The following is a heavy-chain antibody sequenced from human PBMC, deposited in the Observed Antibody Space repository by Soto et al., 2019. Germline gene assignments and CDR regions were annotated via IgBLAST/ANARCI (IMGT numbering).Heavy chain of an antibody. V-gene: IGHV3-21*01. CDR3: ARAGGYCIFTTHTRAYDMDV. D-gene: IGHD2-21*01. J-gene: IGHJ6*02. CDR2: ISSFSNYM. CDR1: GFTFNSYS. Sequence: PGGSLRLSCAVSGFTFNSYSMNWVRQAPGKGLEWVSSISSFSNYMYYTDSVKGRFTISRDNARNSLYLQMNSLRAEDTAVYYCARAGGYCIFTTHTRAYDMDVWGQGTTVTVSS.